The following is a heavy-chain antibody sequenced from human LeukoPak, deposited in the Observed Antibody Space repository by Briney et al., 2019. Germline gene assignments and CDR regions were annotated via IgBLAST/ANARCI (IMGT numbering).Heavy chain of an antibody. V-gene: IGHV4-59*11. CDR3: ARGEAAPIIGPIAPFDY. CDR2: FFYTGGT. D-gene: IGHD6-13*01. CDR1: GDSYSSPY. J-gene: IGHJ4*02. Sequence: SETLSLTCTVSGDSYSSPYWSWIRQPPGKGLEWIGSFFYTGGTYYNPSLSSRVIISGDTSKNEFSLKLTSVTAADTAVYYCARGEAAPIIGPIAPFDYWGQGILVTVSS.